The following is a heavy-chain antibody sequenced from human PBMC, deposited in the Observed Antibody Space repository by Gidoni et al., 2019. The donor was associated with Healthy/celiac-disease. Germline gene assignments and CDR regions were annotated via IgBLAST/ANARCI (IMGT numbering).Heavy chain of an antibody. D-gene: IGHD5-12*01. V-gene: IGHV3-21*01. J-gene: IGHJ6*03. CDR1: GFTFSSYS. CDR3: ARGGYGEGYYYMDV. CDR2: ISSSSSYI. Sequence: EVQLVESGGGLFKPGGSLRPSCAASGFTFSSYSMNWVLHAPGKGLEWVTSISSSSSYIYYADSVKGRFTNSRDNAKNSLDLKIDSLRGEDTAVYYCARGGYGEGYYYMDVWGKGTTVTVSS.